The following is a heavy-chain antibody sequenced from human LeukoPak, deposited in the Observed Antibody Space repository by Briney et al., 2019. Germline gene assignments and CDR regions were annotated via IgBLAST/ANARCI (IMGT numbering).Heavy chain of an antibody. CDR1: GDSISSGGYS. CDR2: IYHSGGT. V-gene: IGHV4-30-2*01. D-gene: IGHD1-1*01. CDR3: ARGTERASWFDP. J-gene: IGHJ5*02. Sequence: SETLSLTCAVSGDSISSGGYSWSWIRQPPGKGLEWIGYIYHSGGTYYNPSLKSRVTISVDRSKNQFSLKLTSVTAVDTAVYYCARGTERASWFDPWGQGTLVTVSS.